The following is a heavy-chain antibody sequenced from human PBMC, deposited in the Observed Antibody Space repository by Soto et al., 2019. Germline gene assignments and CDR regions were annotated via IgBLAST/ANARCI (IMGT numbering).Heavy chain of an antibody. CDR2: ISSSGGTI. D-gene: IGHD3-10*01. J-gene: IGHJ3*02. V-gene: IGHV3-11*01. CDR3: ARDRRYGSGSYSAFDI. CDR1: GFTFSDYY. Sequence: PGGSLRLSCAASGFTFSDYYMNWIRQAPGKGLEWLSYISSSGGTIYYADSVKGRFTISRDNAKNSLYLQMNSLRAEDTAVYYCARDRRYGSGSYSAFDIWGQGTMVTVSS.